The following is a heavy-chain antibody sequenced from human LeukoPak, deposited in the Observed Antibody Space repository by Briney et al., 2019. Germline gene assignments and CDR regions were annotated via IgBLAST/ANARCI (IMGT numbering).Heavy chain of an antibody. Sequence: GASVKVSCKASGYTFTGYYLHWVRQAPGQGLEWMGRINPNSGGTNYAQKFQGRVTMTRDTSISTAYMELSRLRSDDTAVYYCARGIGNNRYYYYMDVWGKGTTVTVSS. CDR3: ARGIGNNRYYYYMDV. CDR2: INPNSGGT. CDR1: GYTFTGYY. V-gene: IGHV1-2*06. D-gene: IGHD1-14*01. J-gene: IGHJ6*03.